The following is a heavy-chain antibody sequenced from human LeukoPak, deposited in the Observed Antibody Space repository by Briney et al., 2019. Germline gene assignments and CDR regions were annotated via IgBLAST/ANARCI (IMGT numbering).Heavy chain of an antibody. CDR1: GFTFSSYW. Sequence: GGSLRLSCAASGFTFSSYWMNWVRQAPGKGLEWVANIKQDGSEKYYVDSVKGRLTISRDNAKNSLYLQMNSLRAEDTAVYYCARVFLYNWNDVGGAFDIWGQGTMVTVSS. CDR3: ARVFLYNWNDVGGAFDI. J-gene: IGHJ3*02. D-gene: IGHD1-20*01. CDR2: IKQDGSEK. V-gene: IGHV3-7*01.